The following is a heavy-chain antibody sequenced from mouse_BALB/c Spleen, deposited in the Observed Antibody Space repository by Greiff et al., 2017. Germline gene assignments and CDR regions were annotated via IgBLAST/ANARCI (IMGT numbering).Heavy chain of an antibody. CDR2: IYPGSGST. J-gene: IGHJ2*01. Sequence: LQQPGSELVRPGASVKLSCKASGYTFTSYWMHWVKQRHGQGLEWIGNIYPGSGSTNYDEKFKSKGTLTVDTSSSTAYMHLSSLTSEDSAVYYCTRGYGRSYYFDYWGQGTTLTVSS. D-gene: IGHD1-1*01. CDR1: GYTFTSYW. V-gene: IGHV1S22*01. CDR3: TRGYGRSYYFDY.